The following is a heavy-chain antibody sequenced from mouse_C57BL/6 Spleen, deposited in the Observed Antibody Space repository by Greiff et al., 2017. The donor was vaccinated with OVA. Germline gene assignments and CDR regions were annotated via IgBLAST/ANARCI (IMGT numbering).Heavy chain of an antibody. CDR1: GYSFTGYY. CDR2: INPSTGGT. V-gene: IGHV1-42*01. Sequence: EVKLVESGPELVKPGASVKISCKASGYSFTGYYMNWVKQSPEKSLEWIGEINPSTGGTTYNQKFKAKATLTVDKSSSTAYMQLKSLTSEDSAVYYCAREGLRQGAWFAYWGQGTLVTVSA. D-gene: IGHD2-4*01. CDR3: AREGLRQGAWFAY. J-gene: IGHJ3*01.